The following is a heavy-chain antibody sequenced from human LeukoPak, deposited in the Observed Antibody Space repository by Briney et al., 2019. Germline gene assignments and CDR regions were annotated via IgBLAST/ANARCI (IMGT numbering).Heavy chain of an antibody. CDR3: ARGPDYDILADYFDY. Sequence: QTGGSLRLSCAASGFTFSSFGMNWVRQAPGKGLEWVSYISSSSRTTYYADSVRGRFTISRDNSKNTLFLQMNSLRPEDTAVYYCARGPDYDILADYFDYWGQGTLVTVSS. V-gene: IGHV3-48*01. D-gene: IGHD3-9*01. CDR1: GFTFSSFG. J-gene: IGHJ4*02. CDR2: ISSSSRTT.